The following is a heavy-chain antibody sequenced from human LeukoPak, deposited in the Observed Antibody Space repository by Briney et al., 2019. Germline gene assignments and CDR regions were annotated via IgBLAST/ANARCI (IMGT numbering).Heavy chain of an antibody. CDR2: ISGGGEDT. Sequence: SGGSLRLSCTASGFSFRSFAMSWVRQAPGQGLEWVSSISGGGEDTYYADSVKGRFTISRDNSETTLYLQMNSLGADDTAPYYCARTIAQYTNTWLYYYYGLDVWGQGTTVTVSS. D-gene: IGHD6-13*01. CDR1: GFSFRSFA. J-gene: IGHJ6*02. V-gene: IGHV3-23*01. CDR3: ARTIAQYTNTWLYYYYGLDV.